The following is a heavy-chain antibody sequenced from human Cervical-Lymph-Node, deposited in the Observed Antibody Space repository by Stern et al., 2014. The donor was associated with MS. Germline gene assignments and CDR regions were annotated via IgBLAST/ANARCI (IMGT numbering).Heavy chain of an antibody. CDR2: LIPLFGTA. CDR1: GGSLSNYG. V-gene: IGHV1-69*06. D-gene: IGHD5-12*01. J-gene: IGHJ6*02. Sequence: VQLVQSGAEVKKPGSSVKVSCKASGGSLSNYGFSWVRQAPGQGLEWLGGLIPLFGTAIYAQKFQGRVTLNADNSTSTVYMELSSLTSEDTAVYFCARDSDYENSYAMDVWGQGTTVTVSS. CDR3: ARDSDYENSYAMDV.